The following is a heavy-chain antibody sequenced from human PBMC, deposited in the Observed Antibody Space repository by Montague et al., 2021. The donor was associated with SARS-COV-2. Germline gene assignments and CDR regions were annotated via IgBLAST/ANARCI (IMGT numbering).Heavy chain of an antibody. CDR1: GGSISSYY. Sequence: SETLSLICTVSGGSISSYYWSWIRQPPGKGLEWIGYIYYSGSTNYNPSLKSRVTISVDTSKNQFSLKLSSVTAADTAVYYCARGAAYYYGSGSYYKARDVFDIWGQGTMVTVSS. D-gene: IGHD3-10*01. J-gene: IGHJ3*02. V-gene: IGHV4-59*01. CDR3: ARGAAYYYGSGSYYKARDVFDI. CDR2: IYYSGST.